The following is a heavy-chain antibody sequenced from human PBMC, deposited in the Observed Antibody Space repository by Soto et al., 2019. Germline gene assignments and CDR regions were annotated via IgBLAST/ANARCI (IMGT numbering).Heavy chain of an antibody. Sequence: SETLSLTCTVSGGSVSSGGYSWTWIRQPPGKGLEWIGYIHHSGTTNYNPSVTSRVTTSVDTSKNQFSLKLNSVTAADTAVYYCARVLLWFGKLSYDRGYFYYGMDVWGQGTTVTVSS. CDR1: GGSVSSGGYS. D-gene: IGHD3-10*01. CDR3: ARVLLWFGKLSYDRGYFYYGMDV. V-gene: IGHV4-61*08. J-gene: IGHJ6*02. CDR2: IHHSGTT.